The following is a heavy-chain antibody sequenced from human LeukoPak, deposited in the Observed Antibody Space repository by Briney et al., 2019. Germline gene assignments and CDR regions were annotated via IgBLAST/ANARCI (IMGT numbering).Heavy chain of an antibody. CDR2: INHSGST. V-gene: IGHV4-34*01. CDR3: ARGVSESSPTANRNDY. CDR1: GGSFSGYY. Sequence: SETLSLTCAVYGGSFSGYYWSWIRQPPGKGLEWIGEINHSGSTNYNPSLKSRVTISVDTSKNQFSLKLSSVTAADTAVYYCARGVSESSPTANRNDYWGQGTLVTVSS. D-gene: IGHD1-14*01. J-gene: IGHJ4*02.